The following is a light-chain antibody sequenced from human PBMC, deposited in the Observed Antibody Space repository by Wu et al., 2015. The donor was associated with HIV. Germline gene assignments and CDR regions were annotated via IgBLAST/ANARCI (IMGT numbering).Light chain of an antibody. CDR1: QSISSY. J-gene: IGKJ1*01. CDR2: AAS. CDR3: QQSYSILWT. Sequence: DIQMTQSPSSLSASVGDRVTITCRASQSISSYLNWYQQKPGKAPKLLIYAASSLQSGVPSRFSGSGSGTDSTLTISSLQPEDFATYFCQQSYSILWTFGQGTKVEIK. V-gene: IGKV1-39*01.